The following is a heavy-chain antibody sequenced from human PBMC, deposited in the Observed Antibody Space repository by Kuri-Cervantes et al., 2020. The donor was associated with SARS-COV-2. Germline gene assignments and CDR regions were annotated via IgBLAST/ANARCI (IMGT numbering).Heavy chain of an antibody. CDR1: GFTFSDYY. J-gene: IGHJ6*02. CDR2: ISSSSSYT. Sequence: GESLKISCAASGFTFSDYYMSWIRQAPGKGLEWVSYISSSSSYTNYADSVKGRFTISRDNAKNTLYLQMNSLRAEDTAVYYCARETYYDFWSGYYFRYYGMDVWGQGTTVTVSS. V-gene: IGHV3-11*06. CDR3: ARETYYDFWSGYYFRYYGMDV. D-gene: IGHD3-3*01.